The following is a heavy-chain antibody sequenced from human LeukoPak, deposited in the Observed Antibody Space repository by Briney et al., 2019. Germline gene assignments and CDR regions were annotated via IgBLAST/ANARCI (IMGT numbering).Heavy chain of an antibody. CDR2: ISSSTYI. Sequence: GGSLRLSCAASGFTFSTYTMNWVRQAPGKGLEWVSSISSSTYIYYADSVKGRFTISRDDAKRSLYLHMNSLRAEDTAVYYCARDNTAMVTDQFDYWGQGTLVTVSS. J-gene: IGHJ4*02. CDR3: ARDNTAMVTDQFDY. V-gene: IGHV3-21*01. D-gene: IGHD5-18*01. CDR1: GFTFSTYT.